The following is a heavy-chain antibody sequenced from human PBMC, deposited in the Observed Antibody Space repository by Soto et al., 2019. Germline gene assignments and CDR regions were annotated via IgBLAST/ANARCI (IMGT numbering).Heavy chain of an antibody. CDR2: VDYTGST. J-gene: IGHJ5*02. CDR3: ARERIAAAGNNWFDP. D-gene: IGHD6-13*01. V-gene: IGHV4-39*07. Sequence: SETLSLTCTVSGGSITGTTNYWGWIRQPPGKGLEWIGTVDYTGSTNYNPSLKSRVTISVDTSKNQFSLKLSSVTAADTAVYYCARERIAAAGNNWFDPWGQGTLVTVSS. CDR1: GGSITGTTNY.